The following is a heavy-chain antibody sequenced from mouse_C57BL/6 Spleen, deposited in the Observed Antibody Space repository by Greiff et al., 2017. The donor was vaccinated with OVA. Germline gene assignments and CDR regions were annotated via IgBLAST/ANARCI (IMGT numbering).Heavy chain of an antibody. CDR1: GYTFTDYY. V-gene: IGHV1-26*01. CDR3: ARSAIYDVYYRFAY. Sequence: EVQLQQSGPELVKPGASVKISCKASGYTFTDYYMNWVKQSHGKSLEWIGDINPNNGGTSYNQKFKGKATLTVDKSSSTAYMELRSLTSEDSAVYYCARSAIYDVYYRFAYWGQGTLVTVSA. D-gene: IGHD2-3*01. J-gene: IGHJ3*01. CDR2: INPNNGGT.